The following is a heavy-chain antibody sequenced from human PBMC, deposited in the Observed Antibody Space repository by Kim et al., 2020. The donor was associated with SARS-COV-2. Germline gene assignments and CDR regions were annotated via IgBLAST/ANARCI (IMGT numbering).Heavy chain of an antibody. CDR2: IYSGGSST. CDR3: AKGGYSNAKDAFDI. V-gene: IGHV3-23*03. D-gene: IGHD6-13*01. Sequence: GGSLRLSCAASGFTFSSYAMSWVRQAPGKGLEWVSVIYSGGSSTYYADSVKGRFTISRDNSKNTLYLQMNSLRAEDTAVYYCAKGGYSNAKDAFDIWGQGTMVTVSS. CDR1: GFTFSSYA. J-gene: IGHJ3*02.